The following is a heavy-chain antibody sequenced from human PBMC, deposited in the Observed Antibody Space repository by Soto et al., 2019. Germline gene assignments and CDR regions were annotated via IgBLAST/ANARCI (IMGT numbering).Heavy chain of an antibody. Sequence: SVKVSCKASGYTFTGYYMHWVRQAPGQGLEWMGWINPNSGGTNYAQKFQGRVTMTRDTSISTAYMELSRLRSDDTAVYYCARASRDCSSTSCYRYYYYGMDVWGQGTTVTVSS. CDR3: ARASRDCSSTSCYRYYYYGMDV. CDR1: GYTFTGYY. D-gene: IGHD2-2*01. J-gene: IGHJ6*02. CDR2: INPNSGGT. V-gene: IGHV1-2*02.